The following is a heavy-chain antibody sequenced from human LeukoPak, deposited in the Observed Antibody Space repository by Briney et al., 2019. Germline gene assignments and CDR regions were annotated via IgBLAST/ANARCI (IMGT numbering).Heavy chain of an antibody. Sequence: QTGRSLRLSCAASGFTFSSYGMHWVRQAPGKGLEWVSYISSSGSTIYYADSVKGRFTISRDNAKNSLYLQMNSLRAEDTAVYYCARSSVVVPADSPFDYWGQGTLVTVSS. V-gene: IGHV3-48*04. J-gene: IGHJ4*02. CDR1: GFTFSSYG. D-gene: IGHD2-2*01. CDR3: ARSSVVVPADSPFDY. CDR2: ISSSGSTI.